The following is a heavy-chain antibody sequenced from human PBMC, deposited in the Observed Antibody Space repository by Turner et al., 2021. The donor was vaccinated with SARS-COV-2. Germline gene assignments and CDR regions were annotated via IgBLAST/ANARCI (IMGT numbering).Heavy chain of an antibody. CDR3: ARDMGATTGPFDY. J-gene: IGHJ4*02. CDR2: IKQDGSEK. V-gene: IGHV3-7*01. D-gene: IGHD1-26*01. CDR1: GFTFSSYW. Sequence: EVQLVESGGGLVQPGGSLRLSCAASGFTFSSYWMSWVRQAPGKGLEWVANIKQDGSEKYYVDSVKGRFTISRYNAKNSLYLQMNSLRAEDTAVYYCARDMGATTGPFDYWGQGTLVTVSS.